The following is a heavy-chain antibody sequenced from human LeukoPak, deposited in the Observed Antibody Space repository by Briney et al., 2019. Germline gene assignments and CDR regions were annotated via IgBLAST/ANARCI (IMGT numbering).Heavy chain of an antibody. CDR3: ARDAGGGEYFQH. Sequence: SETLSLTCTVSGGSISSYYWSWIRQPPGKGLEWIGYIYYSGSTNYNPSLKSRVTISVDTSKNQFSLKLSSVTAADTAVYYCARDAGGGEYFQHWGQGTLVTVSS. D-gene: IGHD2-15*01. V-gene: IGHV4-59*01. J-gene: IGHJ1*01. CDR1: GGSISSYY. CDR2: IYYSGST.